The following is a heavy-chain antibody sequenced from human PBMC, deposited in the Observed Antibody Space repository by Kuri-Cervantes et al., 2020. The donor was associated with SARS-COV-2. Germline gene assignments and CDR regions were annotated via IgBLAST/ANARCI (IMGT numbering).Heavy chain of an antibody. Sequence: LSLTCAASGFTFSSYGMHWVRQAPGKGLEWVAFIRYDGSNKYYADSVKGRVTISRDNSKNSLYLQMNSLGAEDTAVYYCANDGGDTVLLFDYWGQGTLVTVSS. CDR1: GFTFSSYG. CDR3: ANDGGDTVLLFDY. CDR2: IRYDGSNK. J-gene: IGHJ4*02. D-gene: IGHD5-18*01. V-gene: IGHV3-30*02.